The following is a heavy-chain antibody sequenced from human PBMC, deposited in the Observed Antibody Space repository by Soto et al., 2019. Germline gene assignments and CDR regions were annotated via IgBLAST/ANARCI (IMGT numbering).Heavy chain of an antibody. V-gene: IGHV1-69*01. D-gene: IGHD3-3*01. J-gene: IGHJ5*02. CDR3: ARDRAFGVVTTGWFDP. Sequence: QVQLVQSGAEVKKPGSSVKVSCKASGGTFSSYAISRVRQAPGQGLEWMGGIIPIFGTANYAQKFQGRVTITADESTSTAYMELSSLRSEDTAVYYCARDRAFGVVTTGWFDPWGQGTLVTVSS. CDR1: GGTFSSYA. CDR2: IIPIFGTA.